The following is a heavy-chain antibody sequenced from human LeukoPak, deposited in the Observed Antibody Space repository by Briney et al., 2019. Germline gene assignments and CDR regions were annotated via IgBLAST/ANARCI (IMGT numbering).Heavy chain of an antibody. Sequence: SETLSLTCTVSGGSISSYYWSWIRQPAGEGLQWIGRIYSSGSANYNPSLKSRVTMSVDTSKNQFSLRLNSMTAADTAVYYCARDLGFWSGPDYWGHGTLVTVSS. CDR2: IYSSGSA. J-gene: IGHJ4*01. D-gene: IGHD3-3*01. V-gene: IGHV4-4*07. CDR3: ARDLGFWSGPDY. CDR1: GGSISSYY.